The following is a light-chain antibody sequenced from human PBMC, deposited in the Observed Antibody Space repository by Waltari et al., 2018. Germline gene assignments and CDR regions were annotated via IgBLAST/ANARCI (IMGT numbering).Light chain of an antibody. CDR3: CSYAGSSTVK. Sequence: QSALTQPASVSGSPGQSITISCTGTSSDVGSYKLVSWYQQHPGKAPRLMIYADGNRPSGSSNRFPGSKSGNTASLTISGLQAEDEAAYYCCSYAGSSTVKFGEGTYLTVL. J-gene: IGLJ2*01. V-gene: IGLV2-23*01. CDR2: ADG. CDR1: SSDVGSYKL.